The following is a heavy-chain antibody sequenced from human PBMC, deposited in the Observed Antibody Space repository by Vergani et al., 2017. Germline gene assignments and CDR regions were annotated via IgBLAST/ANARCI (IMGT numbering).Heavy chain of an antibody. D-gene: IGHD2-2*01. V-gene: IGHV3-7*01. J-gene: IGHJ5*02. CDR3: GSWYGSTSCYAMRECENWFDP. Sequence: EVQLVESGGGLIQPGGSLRLSCAASGFTVSSTYMSWVRQAPGKGLEWVANIKQDGSEKYYVDSVKGRFTISRDNAKNSLYLQMNSLRAEDTAVYYCGSWYGSTSCYAMRECENWFDPWGQGTLVTVSS. CDR2: IKQDGSEK. CDR1: GFTVSSTY.